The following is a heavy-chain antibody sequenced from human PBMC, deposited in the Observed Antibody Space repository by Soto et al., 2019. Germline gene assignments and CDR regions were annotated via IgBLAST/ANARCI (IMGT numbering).Heavy chain of an antibody. J-gene: IGHJ4*02. D-gene: IGHD6-19*01. CDR3: AKGSGSGWYYFHY. CDR2: ISGSGGST. Sequence: EVQLLESGGGLVQPGGSLRLSCAASGFTFSSYAMSWVRQAPGKGLEWVSSISGSGGSTYYPDSVKGRFTISRDNSKNMLYLQMNSLRVEDTAVYYCAKGSGSGWYYFHYWGQGTLVTVSS. V-gene: IGHV3-23*01. CDR1: GFTFSSYA.